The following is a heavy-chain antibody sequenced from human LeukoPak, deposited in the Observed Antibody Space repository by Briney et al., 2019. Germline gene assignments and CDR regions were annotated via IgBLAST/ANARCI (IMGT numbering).Heavy chain of an antibody. J-gene: IGHJ4*02. Sequence: SETLSLTCTVPGGSISSYYWSWIRQPPGKGLEWIGYIYYSGSTNYNPSLKSRVTISVDTSKNQFSLKLSSVTAADTAVYYCARHPFATPFDHWGRGTLVTVSS. D-gene: IGHD2-15*01. CDR2: IYYSGST. CDR1: GGSISSYY. CDR3: ARHPFATPFDH. V-gene: IGHV4-59*01.